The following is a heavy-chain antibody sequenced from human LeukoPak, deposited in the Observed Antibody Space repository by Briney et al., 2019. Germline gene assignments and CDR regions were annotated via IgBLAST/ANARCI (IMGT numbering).Heavy chain of an antibody. Sequence: VASVKVSFMASGGTFSIYAISWVRQAPGQGLEWMGGIIPIFGTANYAQKFQGRVTITTDESTSTAYMELSSLRSEDTAVYYCARDLEHCSSTSCYPLGNWFDPWGQGTLVTVSS. J-gene: IGHJ5*02. V-gene: IGHV1-69*05. CDR1: GGTFSIYA. CDR3: ARDLEHCSSTSCYPLGNWFDP. D-gene: IGHD2-2*01. CDR2: IIPIFGTA.